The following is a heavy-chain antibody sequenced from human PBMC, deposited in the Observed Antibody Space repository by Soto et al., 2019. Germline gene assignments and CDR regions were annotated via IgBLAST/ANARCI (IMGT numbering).Heavy chain of an antibody. CDR1: GFTFCSYS. J-gene: IGHJ6*02. D-gene: IGHD3-22*01. CDR2: ISGSGDDT. CDR3: AKRALYDTAYYVMDV. V-gene: IGHV3-23*01. Sequence: PGGSLKLSCAASGFTFCSYSMSWVRQAPGKGLEWVSVISGSGDDTYYADSVKGRFTISRDNSKNTLYLQMNSLRAEDTAVYYCAKRALYDTAYYVMDVWGQGTTVTVSS.